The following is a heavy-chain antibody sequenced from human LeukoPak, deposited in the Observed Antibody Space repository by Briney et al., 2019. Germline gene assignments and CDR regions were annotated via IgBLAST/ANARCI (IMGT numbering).Heavy chain of an antibody. CDR2: ISYDGSNK. Sequence: PGRSLRLPCAASGFTFSSYGMHWVRQAPGKGLEWVAVISYDGSNKYYADSVKGRFTISRDNSKNTLYLQMNSLRAEDTAVYYCARETCSSTSCSTDYWGQGTLVTVSS. V-gene: IGHV3-30*03. D-gene: IGHD2-2*01. J-gene: IGHJ4*02. CDR1: GFTFSSYG. CDR3: ARETCSSTSCSTDY.